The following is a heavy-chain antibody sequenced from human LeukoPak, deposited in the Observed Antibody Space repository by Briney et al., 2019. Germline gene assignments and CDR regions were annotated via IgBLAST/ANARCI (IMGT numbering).Heavy chain of an antibody. CDR2: INSDGSST. Sequence: GGSLRLSCAASGFTFSSYWMHWVRQAPGKGLVWVSRINSDGSSTNYADSVKGRFTISRDNAKNSLYLQLNSLTAEDTAVYYCARLLGGNYFDNWGQGTLVTVSS. V-gene: IGHV3-74*01. CDR1: GFTFSSYW. CDR3: ARLLGGNYFDN. D-gene: IGHD1-26*01. J-gene: IGHJ4*02.